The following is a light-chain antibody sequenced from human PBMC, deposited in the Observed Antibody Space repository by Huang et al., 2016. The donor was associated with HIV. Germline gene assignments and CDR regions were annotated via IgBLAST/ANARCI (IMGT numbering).Light chain of an antibody. Sequence: EILLTQSPATLSLSPGEGATLSCRASQSVRTSLAWYQQRPGQPPRLLIYDASTRATGIPDRCSGSGSDTDFTLTISSLEPEDFAVYYCQQRSSWPPFTFGPGTKVDLK. CDR3: QQRSSWPPFT. CDR1: QSVRTS. CDR2: DAS. V-gene: IGKV3-11*01. J-gene: IGKJ3*01.